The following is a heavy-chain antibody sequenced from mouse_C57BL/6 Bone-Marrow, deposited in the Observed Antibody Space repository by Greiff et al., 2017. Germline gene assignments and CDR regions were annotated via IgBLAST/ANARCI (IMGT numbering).Heavy chain of an antibody. V-gene: IGHV5-15*01. Sequence: EVQGVESGGGLVQPGGSLKLSCAASGFTFSDYGMAWVRQAPRKGPEWVAFISNLAYGIYYADTVTGRFTISRENAKNTLYLEMSSLRSEDTAMYYCARLGSLYYYAMDYWGQGTSVTLSS. CDR2: ISNLAYGI. J-gene: IGHJ4*01. CDR3: ARLGSLYYYAMDY. CDR1: GFTFSDYG.